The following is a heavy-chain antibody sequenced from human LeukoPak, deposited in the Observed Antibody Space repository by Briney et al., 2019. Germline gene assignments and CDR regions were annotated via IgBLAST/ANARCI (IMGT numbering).Heavy chain of an antibody. J-gene: IGHJ5*02. CDR1: GGSFSGDC. Sequence: SETLSLTCGINGGSFSGDCWTWIRQPPGKGLEWIGEITHSGRTKYTPSLKSRVTISLDTSKTQIPLKLFSVTAADTAVYYCVRGMPDWAGFDPWGQGTLVTVSS. V-gene: IGHV4-34*01. CDR2: ITHSGRT. CDR3: VRGMPDWAGFDP. D-gene: IGHD3-9*01.